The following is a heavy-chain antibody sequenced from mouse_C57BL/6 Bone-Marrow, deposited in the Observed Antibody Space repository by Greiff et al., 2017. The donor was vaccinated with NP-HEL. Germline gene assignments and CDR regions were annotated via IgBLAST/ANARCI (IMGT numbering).Heavy chain of an antibody. V-gene: IGHV1-53*01. CDR3: ARSCGSSYWYFDV. CDR2: INPSNGGT. Sequence: VQLQQPGTELVKPGASVKLSCKASGYTFTSYWMHWVKQRPGQGLEWIGNINPSNGGTNYNEKFKSKATLTVDKSSSTAYMQLSSLTSEDAAVYYCARSCGSSYWYFDVWGTGTTVTVSS. D-gene: IGHD1-1*01. CDR1: GYTFTSYW. J-gene: IGHJ1*03.